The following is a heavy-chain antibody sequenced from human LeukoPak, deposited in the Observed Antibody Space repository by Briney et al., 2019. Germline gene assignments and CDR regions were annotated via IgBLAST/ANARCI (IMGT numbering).Heavy chain of an antibody. Sequence: GRSLRLSCAASGFTFSSYGMYWVRQAPGKGLEWVAVISYDGSNKNYPDSVKGRFTISRDNSKNTVDLQMNSLRLEDTAVYYCARQGLDHYGSGIYYNWFDPWGQGTLVTVSS. CDR1: GFTFSSYG. CDR2: ISYDGSNK. J-gene: IGHJ5*02. V-gene: IGHV3-30*03. CDR3: ARQGLDHYGSGIYYNWFDP. D-gene: IGHD3-10*01.